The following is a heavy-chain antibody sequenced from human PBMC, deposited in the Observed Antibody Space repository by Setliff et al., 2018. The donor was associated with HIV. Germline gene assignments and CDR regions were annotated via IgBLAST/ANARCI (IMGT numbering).Heavy chain of an antibody. V-gene: IGHV4-38-2*01. Sequence: PSETLSLTCVVPGYSVTSDYYWGWIRQSPGKGLEWIGSVYYSGSTYHNPSLKSRITISIDTSKDHFSLHLTSVTAADTAIYYCARVDTMLLFFDLWGQGTLVTVSS. CDR2: VYYSGST. CDR1: GYSVTSDYY. CDR3: ARVDTMLLFFDL. D-gene: IGHD3-10*02. J-gene: IGHJ4*02.